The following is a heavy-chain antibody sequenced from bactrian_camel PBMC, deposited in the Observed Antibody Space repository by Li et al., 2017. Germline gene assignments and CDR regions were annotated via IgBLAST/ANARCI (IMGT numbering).Heavy chain of an antibody. Sequence: HVQLVESGGGSVQAGGSLKLICSASGAFLPTCAMGWFRQAPGKEREAVAAHYTGTATTYVADSVKGRFTISRDIPKATVYLQLTGLKTEDTAIYYCATSVYKIWGQGTQVTVSS. D-gene: IGHD4*01. CDR3: ATSVYKI. CDR1: GAFLPTCA. CDR2: HYTGTATT. J-gene: IGHJ4*01. V-gene: IGHV3S54*01.